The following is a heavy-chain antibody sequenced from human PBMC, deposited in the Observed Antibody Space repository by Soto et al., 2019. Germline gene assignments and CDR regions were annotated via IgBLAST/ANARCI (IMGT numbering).Heavy chain of an antibody. Sequence: GGSLKISWTGSGYNFTTYWIAWVRQMPGKGLEWMGIIYPGDSHTQYSPSFQGQVTISADKSISTAYLQWSSLKASDTAMCYCARLGDNNYQYKYNWFDPWGQGTLVTVSS. V-gene: IGHV5-51*01. CDR2: IYPGDSHT. CDR3: ARLGDNNYQYKYNWFDP. CDR1: GYNFTTYW. D-gene: IGHD4-4*01. J-gene: IGHJ5*02.